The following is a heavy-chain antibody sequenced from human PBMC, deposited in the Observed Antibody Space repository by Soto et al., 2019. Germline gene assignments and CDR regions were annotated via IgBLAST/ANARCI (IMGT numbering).Heavy chain of an antibody. J-gene: IGHJ4*02. CDR3: AKGEGKGNTAMALDY. V-gene: IGHV3-23*01. Sequence: GGSLRLSCAASGFTFSSYAMSWVRQAPGKGLEWVSAISGSGGSTYYADSVKGRFTISRDNSKNTLYLQMNSLRAEDTAVYYCAKGEGKGNTAMALDYWGQGTLVTVSS. CDR1: GFTFSSYA. CDR2: ISGSGGST. D-gene: IGHD5-18*01.